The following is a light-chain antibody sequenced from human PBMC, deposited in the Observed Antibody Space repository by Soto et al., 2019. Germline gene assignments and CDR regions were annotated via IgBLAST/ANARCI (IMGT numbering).Light chain of an antibody. CDR3: QQNYSPPPVT. CDR2: AAS. CDR1: QAIRTA. V-gene: IGKV1-39*01. Sequence: IQLTQSPSSLYASVGDRVTITCRASQAIRTALGWYQQKPGKVPKLLIFAASSLQSGVPSRFSGSGSGTHFTLTINSLQPEDFATYYCQQNYSPPPVTFGQGTRLEIK. J-gene: IGKJ5*01.